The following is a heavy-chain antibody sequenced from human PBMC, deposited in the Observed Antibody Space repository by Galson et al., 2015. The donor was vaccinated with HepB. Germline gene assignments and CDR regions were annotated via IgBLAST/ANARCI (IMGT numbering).Heavy chain of an antibody. CDR1: GYSFGIYG. D-gene: IGHD3/OR15-3a*01. Sequence: SVKVSCKASGYSFGIYGISWVRQAPGQGLEWMGWISAYNGYKYYAQTFQGRVTMTTDTSTDTGYMELRSLTSDDTAVYYRARVPAHGGTGDYWGQGTLVTVSS. CDR3: ARVPAHGGTGDY. V-gene: IGHV1-18*01. CDR2: ISAYNGYK. J-gene: IGHJ4*02.